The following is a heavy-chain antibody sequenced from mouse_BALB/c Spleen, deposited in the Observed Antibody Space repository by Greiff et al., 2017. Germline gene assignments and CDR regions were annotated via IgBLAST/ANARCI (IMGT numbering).Heavy chain of an antibody. CDR2: IDPENGDT. CDR3: YYRYDHTFAY. CDR1: GFNIKDYY. V-gene: IGHV14-4*02. Sequence: EVKLQESGAELVRSGASVKLSCTASGFNIKDYYMHWVKQRPEQGLEWIGWIDPENGDTEYAPKFQGKATMTADTSSNTAYLQLSSLTSEDTAVYYCYYRYDHTFAYWGQGTLVTVSA. D-gene: IGHD2-14*01. J-gene: IGHJ3*01.